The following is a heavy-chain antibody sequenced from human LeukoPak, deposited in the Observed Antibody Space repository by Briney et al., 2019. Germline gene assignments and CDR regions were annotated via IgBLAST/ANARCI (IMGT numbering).Heavy chain of an antibody. Sequence: GGSLRLSCAASGFTFSSYSMNWVRQAPGRGLEWVSYITSSSSTIYYADSVKGRFTISRDNAKNSLYVQMNSLRAEDTAVYYCARDSSLIGSSYYYYGLDVWGQGTTVTVSS. D-gene: IGHD3-22*01. V-gene: IGHV3-48*04. CDR2: ITSSSSTI. CDR1: GFTFSSYS. CDR3: ARDSSLIGSSYYYYGLDV. J-gene: IGHJ6*02.